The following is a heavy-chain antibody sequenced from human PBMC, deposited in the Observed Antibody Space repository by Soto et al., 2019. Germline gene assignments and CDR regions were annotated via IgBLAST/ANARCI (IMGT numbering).Heavy chain of an antibody. CDR2: ISWNSGSI. V-gene: IGHV3-9*01. Sequence: GGSLRLSCAASGFTFDDYAMHWVRQAPGKGLEWVSGISWNSGSIGYADSVKGRFTISRDNAKNSLYLQMNSLRAEDTALYYCAKGLRERLLQLFDYWGQGTLVTVSS. D-gene: IGHD2-21*01. CDR1: GFTFDDYA. CDR3: AKGLRERLLQLFDY. J-gene: IGHJ4*02.